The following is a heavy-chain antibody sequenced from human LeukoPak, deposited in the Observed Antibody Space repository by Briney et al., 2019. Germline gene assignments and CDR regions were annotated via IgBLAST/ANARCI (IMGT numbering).Heavy chain of an antibody. D-gene: IGHD6-13*01. J-gene: IGHJ5*02. V-gene: IGHV3-7*01. CDR2: IKQDGSEK. Sequence: GGSLRLSCAASRFTFSTYWMSWVRQAPGKGLEWVANIKQDGSEKKYVDSVKGRFTISRDNAKNSLYLQMNSLRAEDTAMYYCARDLDSSSWWNWFDPWGQGTLVTVSS. CDR1: RFTFSTYW. CDR3: ARDLDSSSWWNWFDP.